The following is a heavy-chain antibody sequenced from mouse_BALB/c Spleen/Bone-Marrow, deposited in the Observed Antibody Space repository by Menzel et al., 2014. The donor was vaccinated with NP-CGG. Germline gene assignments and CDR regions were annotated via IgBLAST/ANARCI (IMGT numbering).Heavy chain of an antibody. D-gene: IGHD1-2*01. J-gene: IGHJ2*01. CDR2: IWAGGST. CDR1: GFSLTNYG. Sequence: VQLVESGPGLVAPSQSLSITCTVSGFSLTNYGLHWVRQPPGKGLEWLGVIWAGGSTNYNSALMSRLSISKDNSKSQVFLKMHSLQTDDTAMYYCARDRNSLLRLGYFDFWGQGTTLTVSS. CDR3: ARDRNSLLRLGYFDF. V-gene: IGHV2-9*02.